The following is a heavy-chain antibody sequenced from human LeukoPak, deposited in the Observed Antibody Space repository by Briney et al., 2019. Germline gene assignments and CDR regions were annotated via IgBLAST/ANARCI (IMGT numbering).Heavy chain of an antibody. J-gene: IGHJ6*03. CDR3: AKDRLIVVVTDMGV. CDR2: ISGSGGST. D-gene: IGHD2-21*02. V-gene: IGHV3-23*01. Sequence: GGSLRLSCAASGFTFSSYAMSWVRQAPGKGLEWVSAISGSGGSTYYADSVKGRFTISRDNSKNTLYLQMNSLRAEDTAVYYCAKDRLIVVVTDMGVWGKGATATVSS. CDR1: GFTFSSYA.